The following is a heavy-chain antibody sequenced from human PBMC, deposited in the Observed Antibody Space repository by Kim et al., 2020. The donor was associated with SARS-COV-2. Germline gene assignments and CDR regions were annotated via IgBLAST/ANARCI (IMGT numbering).Heavy chain of an antibody. CDR3: ASHRTKIGPYYYDSSGYLG. CDR1: GFTFSSYW. CDR2: IKQDGSEK. Sequence: GGSLRLSCAASGFTFSSYWMSWVRQAPGKGLEWVANIKQDGSEKYYVDSVKGRFTISRDNAKNSLYLQMNSLRAEDTAVYYCASHRTKIGPYYYDSSGYLGWGQGTLVTVSS. D-gene: IGHD3-22*01. V-gene: IGHV3-7*03. J-gene: IGHJ4*02.